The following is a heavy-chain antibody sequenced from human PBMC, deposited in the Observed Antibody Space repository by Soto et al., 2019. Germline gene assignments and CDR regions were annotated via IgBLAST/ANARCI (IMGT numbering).Heavy chain of an antibody. CDR2: IYSNGDT. Sequence: PSETLSLTCAVYGGSFSGYYWSWIRQHPGKGLEWIGYIYSNGDTYYNPSLKSRVTISVDTSKNQFSLNLTSVTGADTAVYYCARRGGSSSGYYYYAFDVWRQGTKVTVSS. CDR3: ARRGGSSSGYYYYAFDV. D-gene: IGHD6-6*01. CDR1: GGSFSGYY. V-gene: IGHV4-31*11. J-gene: IGHJ6*02.